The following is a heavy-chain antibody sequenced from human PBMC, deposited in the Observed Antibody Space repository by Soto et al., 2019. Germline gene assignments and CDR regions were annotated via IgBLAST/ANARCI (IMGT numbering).Heavy chain of an antibody. V-gene: IGHV4-59*01. D-gene: IGHD3-22*01. CDR3: ARARGANDSKTYYSY. CDR2: IYFNGST. CDR1: GGSISDYY. Sequence: SETLSLTCTVSGGSISDYYWIWIRQPPGQGLEWIGYIYFNGSTNYNPSLKSRVIISIDTSKNQFSLKMTSVTAADTAVYYCARARGANDSKTYYSYWGQGTLVTVSS. J-gene: IGHJ4*02.